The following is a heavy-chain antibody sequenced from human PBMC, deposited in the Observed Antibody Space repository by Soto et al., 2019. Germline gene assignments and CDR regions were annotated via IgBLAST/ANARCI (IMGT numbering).Heavy chain of an antibody. CDR3: ARAQLNHYDSSGPYGD. CDR1: CTSIPSHLSS. V-gene: IGHV4-39*07. J-gene: IGHJ1*01. D-gene: IGHD3-22*01. CDR2: FYYSGST. Sequence: SGTLSLTCSVDCTSIPSHLSSCAWICQPPGKGLEWIGSFYYSGSTYYNPSLKSRVTISRDRSKNQFSLKLTSVTAADTAVYYCARAQLNHYDSSGPYGDWGQ.